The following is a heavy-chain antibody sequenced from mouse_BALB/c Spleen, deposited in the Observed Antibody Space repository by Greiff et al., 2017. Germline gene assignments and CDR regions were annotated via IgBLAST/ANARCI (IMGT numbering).Heavy chain of an antibody. Sequence: DVKLVESGPGLVKPSQSLSLTCTVTGYSITSDYAWNWIRQFPGNKLEWMGYISYSGSTSYNPSLKSRISITRDTSKNQFFLQLNSVTTEDTATYYCARWRNYYGSSYWYFDVWGAGTTVTVSS. D-gene: IGHD1-1*01. V-gene: IGHV3-2*02. J-gene: IGHJ1*01. CDR1: GYSITSDYA. CDR2: ISYSGST. CDR3: ARWRNYYGSSYWYFDV.